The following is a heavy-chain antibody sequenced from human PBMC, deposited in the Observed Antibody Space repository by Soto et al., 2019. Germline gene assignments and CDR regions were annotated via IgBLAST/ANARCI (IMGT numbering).Heavy chain of an antibody. CDR2: IYWDDDK. D-gene: IGHD5-12*01. J-gene: IGHJ4*02. CDR1: GFSLSSIGMG. CDR3: ARLTRGVYDLDRLWEKFDY. Sequence: QITVKESGLTLVKPTETLTLTCTFSGFSLSSIGMGVGWIRQPPGKALEWLALIYWDDDKRYSPSLSSRLTITKHPAKNQVDLTMTNMDPVDTATYYCARLTRGVYDLDRLWEKFDYWGQGTLVTVSS. V-gene: IGHV2-5*02.